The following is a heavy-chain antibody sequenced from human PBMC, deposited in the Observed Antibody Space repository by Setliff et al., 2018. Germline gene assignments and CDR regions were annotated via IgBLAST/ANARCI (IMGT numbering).Heavy chain of an antibody. J-gene: IGHJ4*02. CDR1: GVTVSAYD. V-gene: IGHV3-53*01. Sequence: PGGSLRLSCAASGVTVSAYDMSWVRQAPGKGLEWVSLLDNDGSTYYSDSVKGRFTISRDNARNSLSLQMNSLRTEDTAVYYCFGAGTCSYWGQGTLVTVSS. CDR3: FGAGTCSY. D-gene: IGHD3-10*01. CDR2: LDNDGST.